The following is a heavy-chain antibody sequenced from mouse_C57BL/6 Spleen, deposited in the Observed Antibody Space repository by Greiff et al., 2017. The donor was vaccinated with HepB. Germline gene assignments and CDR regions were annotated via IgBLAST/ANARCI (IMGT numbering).Heavy chain of an antibody. J-gene: IGHJ3*01. Sequence: VQLQQSGPELVKPGASVKISCKASGYAFSSSWMNWVKQRPGKGLEWIGRIYPGDGDTNYNGKFKGKATLTADKSSSTAYMQLSSLTSEDSAVYFCAREYYYGSSFPFAYWGQGTLVTVSA. CDR1: GYAFSSSW. CDR3: AREYYYGSSFPFAY. CDR2: IYPGDGDT. D-gene: IGHD1-1*01. V-gene: IGHV1-82*01.